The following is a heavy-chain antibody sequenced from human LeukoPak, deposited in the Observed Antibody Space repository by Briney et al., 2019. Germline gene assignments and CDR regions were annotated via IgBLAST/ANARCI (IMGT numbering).Heavy chain of an antibody. J-gene: IGHJ6*03. Sequence: GGSLRLSCAASGFTFTTYSMNWVRQAPGNGLEWVSYISSSSSSTYYADSLKGRFTISRDNAKNSLYLQMNNLRAEDTAVYYCARLGQQHVYYYYMDVWGKGTTVTVSS. V-gene: IGHV3-48*01. CDR3: ARLGQQHVYYYYMDV. CDR1: GFTFTTYS. CDR2: ISSSSSST. D-gene: IGHD6-13*01.